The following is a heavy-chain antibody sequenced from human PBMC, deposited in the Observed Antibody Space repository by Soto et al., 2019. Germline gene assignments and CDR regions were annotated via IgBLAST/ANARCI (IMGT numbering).Heavy chain of an antibody. V-gene: IGHV1-18*01. J-gene: IGHJ4*02. CDR1: GYTFTNFG. D-gene: IGHD3-16*01. Sequence: QVQLVQSGAEVKKPGASVKVSCKTSGYTFTNFGISWVRQAPGQGLEWMGWISAYNGNTNYAQKFQGRVTMTTDTAWGTADMGVRGVRSDDTGVYYCARGGSPVDDWGEGTLGTVAS. CDR2: ISAYNGNT. CDR3: ARGGSPVDD.